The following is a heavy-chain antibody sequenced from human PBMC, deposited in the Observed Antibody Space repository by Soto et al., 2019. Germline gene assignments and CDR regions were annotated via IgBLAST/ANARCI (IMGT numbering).Heavy chain of an antibody. V-gene: IGHV4-34*01. Sequence: QVQLQQWGAGLLKPSETLSLTCAVYGGSFSGYYWSWIRQPPGKGLEWIGEINHSGSTNYNPSLKSRVTISVDTSKNQFSLKRSSVTATDTAVYYCASSRKGNSSSCHIFDYWGQGTLVTVSS. CDR2: INHSGST. J-gene: IGHJ4*02. D-gene: IGHD6-13*01. CDR1: GGSFSGYY. CDR3: ASSRKGNSSSCHIFDY.